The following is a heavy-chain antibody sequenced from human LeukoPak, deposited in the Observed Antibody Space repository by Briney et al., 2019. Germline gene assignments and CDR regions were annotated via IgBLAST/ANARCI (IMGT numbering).Heavy chain of an antibody. Sequence: QPGRSLRLSCVGSGFSLEDYAMHWVRQVPGKGPEWVSSISWDSGNQAYSDSVKGRFTISRDNDKNSLYLQMNSLRLEDTAFYYCIKGMGFDLLKDAFHIWGQGTLVTVSS. CDR2: ISWDSGNQ. J-gene: IGHJ3*02. D-gene: IGHD3-9*01. CDR1: GFSLEDYA. V-gene: IGHV3-9*01. CDR3: IKGMGFDLLKDAFHI.